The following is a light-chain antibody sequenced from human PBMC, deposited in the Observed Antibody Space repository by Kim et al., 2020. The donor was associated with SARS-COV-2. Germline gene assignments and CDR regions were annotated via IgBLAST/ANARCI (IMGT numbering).Light chain of an antibody. CDR1: SSDVGRYTY. J-gene: IGLJ2*01. V-gene: IGLV2-11*01. CDR3: CSFAGNSVV. CDR2: DVT. Sequence: PGQSVTISCTGPSSDVGRYTYVSRYRQRPAQAPKVMIYDVTKRPSGVPDRFSGSKSGNTASLTISGLQCEDEAEYYCCSFAGNSVVFGGGTQLTVL.